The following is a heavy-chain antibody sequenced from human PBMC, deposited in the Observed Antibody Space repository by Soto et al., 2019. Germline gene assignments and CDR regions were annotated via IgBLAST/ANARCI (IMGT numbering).Heavy chain of an antibody. CDR1: GFTFSSHG. CDR2: VWSDGSIK. D-gene: IGHD2-15*01. J-gene: IGHJ4*02. V-gene: IGHV3-33*01. CDR3: AREGKFCSGATCASHFDY. Sequence: QVQLVESGGAVVQPGESLRLSCAASGFTFSSHGMHWVRQAPGKGLEWVAIVWSDGSIKYYADSVKGRFTISRDKSKSTLYLQMDSLRDEDTAVYYCAREGKFCSGATCASHFDYWGQGTLVTVSS.